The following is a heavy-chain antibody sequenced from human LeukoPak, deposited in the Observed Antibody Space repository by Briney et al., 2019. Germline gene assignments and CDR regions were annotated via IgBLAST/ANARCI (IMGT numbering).Heavy chain of an antibody. CDR3: ARVPGYSYGTYAGY. Sequence: SETLSLTCAVYGGSFSGYYWSWIRQPPGKGLEWIGEINHSGSTNYNPSLKSRVTISVDTSKNQFSLKLSSVTAADTAVYYCARVPGYSYGTYAGYWGQGTLVTVSS. J-gene: IGHJ4*02. V-gene: IGHV4-34*01. CDR1: GGSFSGYY. CDR2: INHSGST. D-gene: IGHD5-18*01.